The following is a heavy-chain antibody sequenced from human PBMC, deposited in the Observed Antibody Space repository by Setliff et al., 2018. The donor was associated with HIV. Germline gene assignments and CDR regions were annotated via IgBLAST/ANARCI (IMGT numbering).Heavy chain of an antibody. J-gene: IGHJ4*02. CDR1: GFAFRIYA. D-gene: IGHD3-10*01. CDR3: ARARTGVTMVRGAMSF. Sequence: GGSLRLSCAASGFAFRIYAMSWVRQAPGKGLEWVSALSPNGVSTFHADSVKGRFTISRDNSENTLYLQMNSLGPEDTAVYYCARARTGVTMVRGAMSFWGQGTLVTVSS. V-gene: IGHV3-23*01. CDR2: LSPNGVST.